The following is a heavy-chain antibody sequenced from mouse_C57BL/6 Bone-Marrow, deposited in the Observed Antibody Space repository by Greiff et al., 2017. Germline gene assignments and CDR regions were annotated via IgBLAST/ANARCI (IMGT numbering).Heavy chain of an antibody. V-gene: IGHV1-81*01. J-gene: IGHJ3*01. D-gene: IGHD1-1*01. Sequence: QVQLKESGAELARPGASVKLSCKASGYTFTSYDISWVKQRTGQGLEWIGEIYPRSGNTYYNEKFKGKATLTADKSSSTAYMELRSLTSEDSAVYFCARRRYYGAAWFAYGGQGTLVTVSA. CDR3: ARRRYYGAAWFAY. CDR1: GYTFTSYD. CDR2: IYPRSGNT.